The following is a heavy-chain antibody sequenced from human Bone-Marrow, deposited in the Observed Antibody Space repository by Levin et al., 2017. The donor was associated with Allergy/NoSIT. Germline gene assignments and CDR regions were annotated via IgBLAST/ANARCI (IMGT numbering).Heavy chain of an antibody. CDR1: GFTFRDHS. CDR2: INDRGGNA. D-gene: IGHD5-12*01. CDR3: ARGLGGSGFDVSDW. Sequence: GESLKISCAASGFTFRDHSMHWVRQAPGKGLEYVSSINDRGGNAYYADSVKGRWTRYRDDSRQTVFLQMANLRGDDTGIYYCARGLGGSGFDVSDWWGQGTLVTVSS. V-gene: IGHV3-64*02. J-gene: IGHJ4*02.